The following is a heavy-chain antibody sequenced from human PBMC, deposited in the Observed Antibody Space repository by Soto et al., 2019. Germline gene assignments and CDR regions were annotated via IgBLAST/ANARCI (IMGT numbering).Heavy chain of an antibody. V-gene: IGHV1-18*01. D-gene: IGHD3-22*01. CDR3: GRDTSSGFVDY. CDR1: GYTFTSYG. Sequence: GASVKVSCKASGYTFTSYGMSWVRQAPGQGLEWMGWISAYNGNTNYAQKLQGRVNMTTDTSTSTAYMELRSLRSDDTAVYFCGRDTSSGFVDYWGQGTLVTVSS. CDR2: ISAYNGNT. J-gene: IGHJ4*02.